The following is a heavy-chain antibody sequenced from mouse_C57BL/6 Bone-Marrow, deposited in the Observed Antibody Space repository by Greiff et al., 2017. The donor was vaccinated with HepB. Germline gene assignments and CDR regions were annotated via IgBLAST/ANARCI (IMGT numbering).Heavy chain of an antibody. CDR3: ARHGTAQADAMDY. J-gene: IGHJ4*01. V-gene: IGHV5-2*01. D-gene: IGHD3-2*02. CDR2: INSDGGST. Sequence: EVKVVESGGGLVQPGESLKLSCESNEYEFPSHDMSWVRKTPEKRLELVAAINSDGGSTYYPDTMERRFIISRDNTKKTLYLQMSRLRSEDTALYDCARHGTAQADAMDYWGQGTSVTVSS. CDR1: EYEFPSHD.